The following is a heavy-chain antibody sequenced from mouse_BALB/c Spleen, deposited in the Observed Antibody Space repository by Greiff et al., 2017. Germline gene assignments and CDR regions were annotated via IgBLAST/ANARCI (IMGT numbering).Heavy chain of an antibody. CDR2: IWSGGST. CDR3: ARNKIIPFITTVVATEWYFDV. Sequence: QVQLQQSGPGLVQPSQSLSITCTVSGFSLTSYGVHWVRQSPGKGLEWLGVIWSGGSTDYNAAFISRLSISKDNSKSQVFFKMNSLQANDTAIYYCARNKIIPFITTVVATEWYFDVWGAGTTVTVSS. D-gene: IGHD1-1*01. J-gene: IGHJ1*01. CDR1: GFSLTSYG. V-gene: IGHV2-2*02.